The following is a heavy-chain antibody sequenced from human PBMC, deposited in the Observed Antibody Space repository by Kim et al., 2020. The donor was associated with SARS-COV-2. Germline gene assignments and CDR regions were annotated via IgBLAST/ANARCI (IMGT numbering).Heavy chain of an antibody. Sequence: ASVKVSCKASGYTFSNYAIHWVRQTPGQGLEWMGWIKGGSGDTKYSRHLHDRVTITRDTSASTAYMELNSLRSEDTAVYFCATCSSPIFYYHQSLDVWGQ. D-gene: IGHD3-22*01. J-gene: IGHJ6*02. V-gene: IGHV1-3*01. CDR1: GYTFSNYA. CDR3: ATCSSPIFYYHQSLDV. CDR2: IKGGSGDT.